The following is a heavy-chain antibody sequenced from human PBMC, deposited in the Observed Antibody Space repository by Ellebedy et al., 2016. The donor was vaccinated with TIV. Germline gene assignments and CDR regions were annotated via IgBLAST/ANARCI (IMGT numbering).Heavy chain of an antibody. CDR2: ISAYNGNT. Sequence: AASVKVSCKASGYTFTSYGISWVRQAPGQGLEWMGWISAYNGNTNYAQKLQGRVTMTTDTSTSTAYMELRSLRSDDTAVYYCARDERTMAGWFGELLYWSRFDYWGQGTLVTVSS. V-gene: IGHV1-18*01. CDR1: GYTFTSYG. J-gene: IGHJ4*02. CDR3: ARDERTMAGWFGELLYWSRFDY. D-gene: IGHD3-10*01.